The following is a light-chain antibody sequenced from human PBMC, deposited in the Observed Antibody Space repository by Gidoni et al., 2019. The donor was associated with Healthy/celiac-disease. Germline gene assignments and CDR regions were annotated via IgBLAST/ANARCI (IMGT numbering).Light chain of an antibody. CDR1: HSVTTNY. Sequence: EIVLTQSPGTLSLSPGERATLSCRASHSVTTNYLAWYQQKPGQAPRLVIYDASNRATGIPDRFSGSGSGPDFTLTISRLEPEDFAVYYCQQSGSSPYTFGQGSKLEIK. CDR2: DAS. CDR3: QQSGSSPYT. V-gene: IGKV3-20*01. J-gene: IGKJ2*01.